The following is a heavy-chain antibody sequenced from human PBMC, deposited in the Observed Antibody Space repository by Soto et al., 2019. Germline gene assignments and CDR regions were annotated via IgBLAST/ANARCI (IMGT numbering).Heavy chain of an antibody. CDR3: ARDSYSSSSPFYYYYGMDV. J-gene: IGHJ6*02. V-gene: IGHV1-18*04. D-gene: IGHD6-6*01. CDR2: ISAYNGNT. CDR1: GYTFTSYG. Sequence: ASVKVSCKASGYTFTSYGISWVRQAPGQGLEWMGWISAYNGNTNYAQKRQGRVTMTTDTSTSTAYMELRSLRSDDTAVYYCARDSYSSSSPFYYYYGMDVWGQGTTVTVSS.